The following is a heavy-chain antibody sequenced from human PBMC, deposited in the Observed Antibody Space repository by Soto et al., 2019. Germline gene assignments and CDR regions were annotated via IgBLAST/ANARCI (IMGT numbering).Heavy chain of an antibody. CDR2: MYNTGST. V-gene: IGHV4-59*01. J-gene: IGHJ6*02. Sequence: QVQLQESGPGLVKPSETLSLTCTVSGGTISRYYWSWIRHPPGKGLEWIGYMYNTGSTVYNPSFKSRVTISVEPSKNPFSLKLNSGTAADTAVEYWARDLWGYCGTDCYPLDVWGQGTPVTVSS. CDR1: GGTISRYY. CDR3: ARDLWGYCGTDCYPLDV. D-gene: IGHD2-21*02.